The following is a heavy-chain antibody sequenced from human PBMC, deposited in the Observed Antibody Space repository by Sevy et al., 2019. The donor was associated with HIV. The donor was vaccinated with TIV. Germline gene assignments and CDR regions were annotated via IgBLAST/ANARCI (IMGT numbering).Heavy chain of an antibody. J-gene: IGHJ4*02. CDR1: GGSISSSSYY. D-gene: IGHD3-10*01. Sequence: SETLSLTCTVSGGSISSSSYYWGWIRQPPGKGLEWIGSIYYSGSTYYNPSLKSRVTISVDTSKNQFSLKLSSVTAADTAVYYCAGGSYYYGSGSYSPPHYWGQGTLVTVSS. CDR3: AGGSYYYGSGSYSPPHY. V-gene: IGHV4-39*01. CDR2: IYYSGST.